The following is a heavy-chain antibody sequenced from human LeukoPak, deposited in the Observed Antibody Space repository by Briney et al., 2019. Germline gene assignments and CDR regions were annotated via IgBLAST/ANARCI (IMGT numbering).Heavy chain of an antibody. Sequence: GGSLRLPCAASGFTFSSYAMSWVRQAPGKGLERVSGISGIGGTTYYADSVKGRFTISRDNSKDTMHLQMNSLRAEDTAVYYCAKDRDSGSYQFDYWGQGTLVTVSS. D-gene: IGHD1-26*01. CDR3: AKDRDSGSYQFDY. CDR1: GFTFSSYA. CDR2: ISGIGGTT. J-gene: IGHJ4*02. V-gene: IGHV3-23*01.